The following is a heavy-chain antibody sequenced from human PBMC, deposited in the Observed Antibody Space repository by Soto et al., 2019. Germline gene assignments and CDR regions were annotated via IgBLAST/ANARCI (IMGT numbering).Heavy chain of an antibody. CDR2: IYYSGST. Sequence: SETLSLTCTVSGGSISSGGYYWSWIRQHPGKGLEWIGYIYYSGSTYYNPSLKSRVTISVDTSKNQFSLKLSSVTAADTAVYYCARDGGVYYDSSGYYRILDYWGQGTLVTVSS. D-gene: IGHD3-22*01. CDR1: GGSISSGGYY. J-gene: IGHJ4*02. V-gene: IGHV4-31*03. CDR3: ARDGGVYYDSSGYYRILDY.